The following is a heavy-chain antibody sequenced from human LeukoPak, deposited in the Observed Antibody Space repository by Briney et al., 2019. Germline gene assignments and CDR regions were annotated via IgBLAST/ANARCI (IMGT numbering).Heavy chain of an antibody. V-gene: IGHV3-21*01. Sequence: GGSLRLSCAASGFTFSSYSMNWVRQAPGKGLEWVSSISSSSSYIYYADSVKGRFTISRDNAKNSLYLQMNSLRAEDTAVYYCARVGLWFGELLWGQGTLVTVSS. CDR2: ISSSSSYI. D-gene: IGHD3-10*01. CDR3: ARVGLWFGELL. CDR1: GFTFSSYS. J-gene: IGHJ4*02.